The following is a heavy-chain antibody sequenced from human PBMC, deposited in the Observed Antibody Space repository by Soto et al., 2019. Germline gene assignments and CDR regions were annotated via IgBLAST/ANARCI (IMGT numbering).Heavy chain of an antibody. D-gene: IGHD1-1*01. CDR3: ARDGLRLKLETPSLSFDY. J-gene: IGHJ4*02. CDR2: INHSGST. V-gene: IGHV4-34*01. Sequence: PSETLSLTCAVYGGSFSGYYWSWIRQPPGKGLEWIGEINHSGSTNYNPSLKSRVTISVDTSKNQFSLKLSSVTAADTAVYYCARDGLRLKLETPSLSFDYWGQGTLVTVSS. CDR1: GGSFSGYY.